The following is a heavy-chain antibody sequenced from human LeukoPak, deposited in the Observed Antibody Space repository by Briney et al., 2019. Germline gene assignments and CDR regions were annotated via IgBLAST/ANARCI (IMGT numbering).Heavy chain of an antibody. D-gene: IGHD3-10*01. Sequence: GGSLRLSCAASGFTFSTYWMTWVRQAPGKGLEWVANIKQDGSETYYVDSVKGRFTISRDNAKNSLYLQMNSLRTEDTAVYSCARLNYYANKGPDAFDIWGQGTMVTVSS. CDR1: GFTFSTYW. CDR3: ARLNYYANKGPDAFDI. CDR2: IKQDGSET. J-gene: IGHJ3*02. V-gene: IGHV3-7*01.